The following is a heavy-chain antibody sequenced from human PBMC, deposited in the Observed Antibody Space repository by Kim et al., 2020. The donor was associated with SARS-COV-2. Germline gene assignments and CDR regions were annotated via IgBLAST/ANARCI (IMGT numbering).Heavy chain of an antibody. Sequence: AVSVKSRITINPDTSKNQFSLQLNSVTPEDTAVYYCARARQQLHVDWFDPWGQGTLVTVSS. V-gene: IGHV6-1*01. J-gene: IGHJ5*02. CDR3: ARARQQLHVDWFDP. D-gene: IGHD6-13*01.